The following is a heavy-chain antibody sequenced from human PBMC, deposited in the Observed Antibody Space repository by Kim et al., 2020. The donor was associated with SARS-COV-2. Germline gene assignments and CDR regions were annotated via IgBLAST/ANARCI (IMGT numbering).Heavy chain of an antibody. CDR2: ISSSSSYI. Sequence: GGSLRLSCAASGFTFSSYNMNWVRQAPGKGLEWVSVISSSSSYIYYADSVKGRFTVSRDNAKNSYHLKKNSRSAEDTAEYCSARDVASGWGGGFDPWGQG. CDR1: GFTFSSYN. D-gene: IGHD2-15*01. V-gene: IGHV3-21*01. J-gene: IGHJ5*01. CDR3: ARDVASGWGGGFDP.